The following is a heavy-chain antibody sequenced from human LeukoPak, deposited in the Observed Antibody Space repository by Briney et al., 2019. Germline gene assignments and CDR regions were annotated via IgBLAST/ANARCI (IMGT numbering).Heavy chain of an antibody. J-gene: IGHJ4*02. CDR1: GFTFSGSA. CDR3: VLRALDY. D-gene: IGHD2/OR15-2a*01. Sequence: GGSLRLSCAASGFTFSGSAMHWVRQASGKGLEWVGRIRSKANSYATAYAASVKGRFTISRDDSKNTAYLQMNSLKTEDTAAYYCVLRALDYWGQGTLVTVSS. V-gene: IGHV3-73*01. CDR2: IRSKANSYAT.